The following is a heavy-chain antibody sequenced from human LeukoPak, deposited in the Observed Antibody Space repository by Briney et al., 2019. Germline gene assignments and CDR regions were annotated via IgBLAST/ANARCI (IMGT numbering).Heavy chain of an antibody. D-gene: IGHD3-3*01. CDR2: INHSGST. V-gene: IGHV4-34*01. CDR1: GGSFSGYY. Sequence: SETLSLTCAVSGGSFSGYYWSWIRQPPGKGLEWIGEINHSGSTNYNPSLKSRVTISVDTSKNQFSLKLSSVTAADTAVYYRARAGYYDFWSGYYAFDYWGQGTLVTVSS. CDR3: ARAGYYDFWSGYYAFDY. J-gene: IGHJ4*02.